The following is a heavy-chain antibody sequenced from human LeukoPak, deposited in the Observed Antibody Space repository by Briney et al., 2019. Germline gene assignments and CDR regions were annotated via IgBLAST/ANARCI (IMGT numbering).Heavy chain of an antibody. CDR2: FDPEDGET. V-gene: IGHV1-24*01. CDR3: ARDLRYSSGWSASGMDV. J-gene: IGHJ6*03. CDR1: GYTLTELS. Sequence: ASVKVSCKVSGYTLTELSMHWVRQAPGKELEWMGGFDPEDGETIYAQKFQGRVTMTEDTSTDTAYMELSSLRSDDTAVYYCARDLRYSSGWSASGMDVWGKGTTVTISS. D-gene: IGHD6-19*01.